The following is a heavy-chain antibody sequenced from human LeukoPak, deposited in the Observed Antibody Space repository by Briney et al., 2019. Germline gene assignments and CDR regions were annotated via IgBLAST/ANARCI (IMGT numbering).Heavy chain of an antibody. V-gene: IGHV3-21*01. D-gene: IGHD2-15*01. CDR2: ISSSSSYI. CDR3: ARYCRCSSCLYYYGMDV. J-gene: IGHJ6*02. CDR1: GFTFSSYS. Sequence: PGGSLRLSCAASGFTFSSYSMNWVRQAPGKGLEWVSSISSSSSYIYYADSVKGRFTISRDNAKNSLYLQMNSLRAEDTAVYYCARYCRCSSCLYYYGMDVWGPGTTVTVSS.